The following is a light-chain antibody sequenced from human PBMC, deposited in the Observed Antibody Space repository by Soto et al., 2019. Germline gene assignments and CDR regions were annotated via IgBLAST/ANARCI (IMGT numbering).Light chain of an antibody. CDR3: QQRSNWPPTIT. CDR1: QTVSNRY. Sequence: ETVLTQSPGTLSLSPGERATLSCRASQTVSNRYVAWYQHKPGQAPRVLIYAASSRTPGIPDRFSGSGSGTEFTLTISRLEPEDFAVYYCQQRSNWPPTITFGQGTRLEIK. CDR2: AAS. J-gene: IGKJ5*01. V-gene: IGKV3D-20*02.